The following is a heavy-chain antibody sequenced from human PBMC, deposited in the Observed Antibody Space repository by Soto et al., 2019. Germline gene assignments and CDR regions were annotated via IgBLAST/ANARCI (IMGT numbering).Heavy chain of an antibody. D-gene: IGHD3-3*01. V-gene: IGHV4-39*01. J-gene: IGHJ4*02. CDR1: GGSISGDSYY. CDR3: ARYIRFSDYFDY. Sequence: PSEPLSLTCTVSGGSISGDSYYWVWIRQPPEKGLEWIGFGFGGNTWYNSSLRSRVTISLDTSKNQLSLTLTSVTAADTAVYYCARYIRFSDYFDYWGQGALVTVSS. CDR2: FGFGGNT.